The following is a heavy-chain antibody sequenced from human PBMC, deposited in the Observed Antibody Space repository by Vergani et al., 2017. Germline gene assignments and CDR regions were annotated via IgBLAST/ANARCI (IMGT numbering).Heavy chain of an antibody. V-gene: IGHV1-18*04. CDR1: GYTFTGYY. CDR2: INAYNGNT. J-gene: IGHJ4*02. CDR3: PRGYYYDRSCYRNLIMGADYFDY. D-gene: IGHD3-22*01. Sequence: QVQLVQSGAEVKKPGASVKVSCKASGYTFTGYYMHWVRQAPGQGLEWMGGINAYNGNTNYAQKLQGSFTMTTDTSTSPAYMELGSLRSDDTAVYYCPRGYYYDRSCYRNLIMGADYFDYWGQGTLVTVSS.